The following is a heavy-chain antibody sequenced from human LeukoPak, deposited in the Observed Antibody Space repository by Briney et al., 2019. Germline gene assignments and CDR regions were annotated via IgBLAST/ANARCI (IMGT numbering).Heavy chain of an antibody. J-gene: IGHJ4*02. CDR1: GFTFSSYA. V-gene: IGHV3-30*04. CDR3: TRDPILGAPDYFDY. CDR2: ISYDGSNK. Sequence: PGGSLRLSCAASGFTFSSYAMHWVRQAPGKGLEWVAVISYDGSNKYYADSVKGRFTISRDNSKNTMYLQMNNLREEDTAVYYCTRDPILGAPDYFDYWGQGTLVTVSS. D-gene: IGHD1-26*01.